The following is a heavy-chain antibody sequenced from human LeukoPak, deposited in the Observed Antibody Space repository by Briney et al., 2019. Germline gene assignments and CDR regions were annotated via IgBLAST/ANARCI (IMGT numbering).Heavy chain of an antibody. D-gene: IGHD3-10*01. Sequence: SETLSLTCAVSGGSISSSNWWNWVRQPPGKGLEWIGEIYHSGSTNYNPSLKSRVTISVDKSKNQFSLKLRSVTAADTAVYHCARANYHGSGSNDALDFWGQGTMVTVSS. CDR3: ARANYHGSGSNDALDF. CDR2: IYHSGST. J-gene: IGHJ3*01. CDR1: GGSISSSNW. V-gene: IGHV4-4*02.